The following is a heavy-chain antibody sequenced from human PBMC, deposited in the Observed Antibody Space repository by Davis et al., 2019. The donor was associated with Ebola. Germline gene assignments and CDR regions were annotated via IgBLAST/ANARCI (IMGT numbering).Heavy chain of an antibody. CDR2: INRDGSTT. V-gene: IGHV3-74*03. Sequence: PGGSLRLSCAASGFTFSSYWMHWVRQAPGKGLVWVSCINRDGSTTTYADSVKGRFTISRDNAKNTLYLQMNSLRAEDTAVYYCAGDSVGGSGDFDYWGQGTLVTVSS. D-gene: IGHD3-10*01. CDR3: AGDSVGGSGDFDY. CDR1: GFTFSSYW. J-gene: IGHJ4*02.